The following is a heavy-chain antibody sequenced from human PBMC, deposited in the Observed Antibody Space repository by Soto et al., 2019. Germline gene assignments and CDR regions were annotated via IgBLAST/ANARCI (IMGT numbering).Heavy chain of an antibody. Sequence: SETLSLTCTVSGCSISSYDWSWIRQPPGKGLEWIGYIYYSGSTNYNPSLKSRVTISVDTSKNQFSLKLSSVTAADTAVYYCATTGEDTAMVPLDYWGQGTLVTVSS. J-gene: IGHJ4*02. D-gene: IGHD5-18*01. CDR1: GCSISSYD. V-gene: IGHV4-59*08. CDR2: IYYSGST. CDR3: ATTGEDTAMVPLDY.